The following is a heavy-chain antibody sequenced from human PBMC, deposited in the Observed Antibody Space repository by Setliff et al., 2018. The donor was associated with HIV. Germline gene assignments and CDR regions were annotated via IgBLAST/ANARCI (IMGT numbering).Heavy chain of an antibody. CDR2: INPNSGGI. D-gene: IGHD3-9*01. CDR3: AGSILTGYYTFGADY. J-gene: IGHJ4*02. Sequence: ASVKVSCKASGYTFTGYYMHWVRQAPGQGLEWMGWINPNSGGITYAQKFQGRVTMTRDTSISTAYMEVSRLRSDDTALYYCAGSILTGYYTFGADYWGQGTLVTVSS. V-gene: IGHV1-2*02. CDR1: GYTFTGYY.